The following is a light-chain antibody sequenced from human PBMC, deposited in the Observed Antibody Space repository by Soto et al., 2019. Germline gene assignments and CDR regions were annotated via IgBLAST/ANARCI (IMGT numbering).Light chain of an antibody. CDR2: DAS. CDR3: QQYDNLFT. CDR1: QDISNY. V-gene: IGKV1-33*01. Sequence: DIQMTQSPSSLSASVGDRVTITCQASQDISNYLNWYQQKPGKAPKLLIYDASNLETGVPSRFSRSGSGTDFTFTSSSLQPEDIATYYCQQYDNLFTFGPGTKVDIK. J-gene: IGKJ3*01.